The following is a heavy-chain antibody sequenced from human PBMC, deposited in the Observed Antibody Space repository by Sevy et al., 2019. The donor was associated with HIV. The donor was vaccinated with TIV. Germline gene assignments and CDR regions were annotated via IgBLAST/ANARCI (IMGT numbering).Heavy chain of an antibody. D-gene: IGHD5-18*01. CDR1: GFTFSSYS. CDR2: ISSSSSTI. CDR3: ARANRGYSPDY. Sequence: GGSLRLSCAASGFTFSSYSMNWVRQAPGKGLEWVSYISSSSSTIYNADSVKGRFTISRDNAKNSLYLQMNSLRAEDTAVYYCARANRGYSPDYWGQGTLFTVSS. J-gene: IGHJ4*02. V-gene: IGHV3-48*01.